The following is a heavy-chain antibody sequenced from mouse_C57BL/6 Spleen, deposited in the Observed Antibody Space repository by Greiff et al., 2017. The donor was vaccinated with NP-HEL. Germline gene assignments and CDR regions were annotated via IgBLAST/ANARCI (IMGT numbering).Heavy chain of an antibody. Sequence: VQLQQSGPGLVKPSQSLSLTCSVTGYSITSGYYWNWIRQFPGNKLEWMGYISYDGSNNYNPSLKNRISITRDTSKNQFFLKLNSVTTEDTATYYCAPYYDYDVGFAYWGQGTLVTVSA. V-gene: IGHV3-6*01. CDR2: ISYDGSN. D-gene: IGHD2-4*01. CDR1: GYSITSGYY. CDR3: APYYDYDVGFAY. J-gene: IGHJ3*01.